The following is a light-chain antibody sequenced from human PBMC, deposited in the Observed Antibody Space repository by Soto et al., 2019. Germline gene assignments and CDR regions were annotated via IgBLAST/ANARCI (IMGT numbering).Light chain of an antibody. V-gene: IGKV1-39*01. CDR2: SAS. CDR1: RSINTY. J-gene: IGKJ1*01. Sequence: DIQMTQSPTSLSASVGDRVTITCRASRSINTYVNWYKQRPGKAPELLIYSASNLHTGVPSRFSGSGAGTDFTFTINSLLPEDFAIYHCQQTYSTPRTFGQGTKVDIK. CDR3: QQTYSTPRT.